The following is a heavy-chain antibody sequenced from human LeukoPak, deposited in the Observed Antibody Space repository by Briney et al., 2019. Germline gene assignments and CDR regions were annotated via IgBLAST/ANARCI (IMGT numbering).Heavy chain of an antibody. J-gene: IGHJ6*02. Sequence: GGSLRLSCAASGFTFDDYAMHWVRQAPGKGLEWVSGISWNSGSIGYADSVKGRFTISRDNAKNSLYLQMNSLRAEDTALYYCAKDRIAAAGGVCGMDVWGQGTTVTVSS. CDR1: GFTFDDYA. CDR3: AKDRIAAAGGVCGMDV. V-gene: IGHV3-9*01. D-gene: IGHD6-13*01. CDR2: ISWNSGSI.